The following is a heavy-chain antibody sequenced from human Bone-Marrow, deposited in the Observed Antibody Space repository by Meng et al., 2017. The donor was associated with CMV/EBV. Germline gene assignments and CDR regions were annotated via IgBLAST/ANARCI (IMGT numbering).Heavy chain of an antibody. D-gene: IGHD2-21*01. CDR1: GYTFGDCA. V-gene: IGHV3-49*04. CDR3: TGWGTKCDIDY. CDR2: IRSKTCGGTT. J-gene: IGHJ4*02. Sequence: GESLKISCLVSGYTFGDCALGWVRQAPGKGLVWIGFIRSKTCGGTTEYAGSVSGRFTVSRDDSKSMAYLQMNSLRAEDTAIYYCTGWGTKCDIDYWGQGTLVTVSS.